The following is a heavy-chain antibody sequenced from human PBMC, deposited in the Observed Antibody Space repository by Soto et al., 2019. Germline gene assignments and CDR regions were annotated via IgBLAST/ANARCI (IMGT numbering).Heavy chain of an antibody. CDR3: ARGDILTGYYLNWLVP. J-gene: IGHJ5*02. V-gene: IGHV1-3*01. CDR1: GYTFTSYA. D-gene: IGHD3-9*01. Sequence: ASVKVSCKASGYTFTSYAMHWVRQAPGQRLEWMGWINAGNGNTKYSQKFQGRVTITRDTSASTAYMELSSLRSEDTAVYYCARGDILTGYYLNWLVPCGQGTLVTVS. CDR2: INAGNGNT.